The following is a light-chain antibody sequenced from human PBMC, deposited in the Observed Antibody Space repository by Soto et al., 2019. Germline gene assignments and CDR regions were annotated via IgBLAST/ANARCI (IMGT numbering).Light chain of an antibody. V-gene: IGKV3-20*01. Sequence: EIVLTQSPGTLSLSPGERATLSCRASQSVRSNSLAWYQQKPGQAPRLLIYDASTRATGIPDRFSGSGSGADFALTMTGLEPEDLAVFYCQQYGMSAPTFGGGTNMEI. J-gene: IGKJ4*01. CDR3: QQYGMSAPT. CDR2: DAS. CDR1: QSVRSNS.